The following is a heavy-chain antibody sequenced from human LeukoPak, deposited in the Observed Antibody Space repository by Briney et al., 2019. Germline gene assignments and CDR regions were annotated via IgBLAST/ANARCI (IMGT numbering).Heavy chain of an antibody. Sequence: ASVKVSCKASGYTFSNYAMHWVRQAPGQRLEWMGWINAGNGNTRYSQEFKGRVTITRDTSASTVYMELSSLRSEDMAVYYCAKSTSYDSSSYWGDAFHIWGQGTMVTVSS. V-gene: IGHV1-3*03. CDR3: AKSTSYDSSSYWGDAFHI. CDR1: GYTFSNYA. CDR2: INAGNGNT. D-gene: IGHD3-22*01. J-gene: IGHJ3*02.